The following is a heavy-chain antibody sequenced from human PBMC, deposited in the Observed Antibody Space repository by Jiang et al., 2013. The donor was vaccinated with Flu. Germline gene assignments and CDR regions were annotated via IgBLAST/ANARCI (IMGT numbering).Heavy chain of an antibody. CDR3: ARGSGNGGRTPFHY. V-gene: IGHV4-34*01. CDR1: GGSFRDYY. CDR2: IDHSGNT. Sequence: LLKPSETLSLTCAVYGGSFRDYYWSWIRQAPGKGLEWIGEIDHSGNTKYNPSLNSRVTISVDTSKNQFSLKLTSMTAADTAVYYCARGSGNGGRTPFHYWGQGTLVTVSS. D-gene: IGHD2-15*01. J-gene: IGHJ4*02.